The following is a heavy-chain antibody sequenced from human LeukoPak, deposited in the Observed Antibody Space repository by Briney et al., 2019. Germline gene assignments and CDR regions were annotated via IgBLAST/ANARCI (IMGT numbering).Heavy chain of an antibody. V-gene: IGHV3-15*01. Sequence: GGCLRLSCAASGFTFSNAWMSWVRQAPGKGLEWVGRIKSKTDGGTTDYAAPVKGRFTISRDDSKNTLYLQMNSLKTEDTAVYYCTTPHLDYGDYYYYYGMDVWGQGTTATVSS. CDR1: GFTFSNAW. CDR2: IKSKTDGGTT. J-gene: IGHJ6*02. CDR3: TTPHLDYGDYYYYYGMDV. D-gene: IGHD4-17*01.